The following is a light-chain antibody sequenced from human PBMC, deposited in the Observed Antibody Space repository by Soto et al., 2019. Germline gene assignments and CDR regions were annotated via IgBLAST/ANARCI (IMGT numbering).Light chain of an antibody. CDR3: QQYYDWPPNT. Sequence: TQSPALLSVSPGETATLSCKASQPIAIKLAWYQQSPSQTPRLLIYGASTRASGVPDRFSGSGSGTDFTLTITSPQPEDFATYYCQQYYDWPPNTFGQGTKLDIK. J-gene: IGKJ2*01. V-gene: IGKV3D-15*01. CDR2: GAS. CDR1: QPIAIK.